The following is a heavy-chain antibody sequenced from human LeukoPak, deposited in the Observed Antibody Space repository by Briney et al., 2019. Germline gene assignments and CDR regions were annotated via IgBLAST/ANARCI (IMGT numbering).Heavy chain of an antibody. J-gene: IGHJ4*02. CDR2: ISVSGGST. Sequence: PGGSLRLSCAASGFTFCGYAMTWVRQAPGKGLEWVSHISVSGGSTYHADSVKGRFTISRDNSKNTVYLQMNSLRAEDTAVYYCAIMHRYYDGSGYWVQWGEGTLATVSS. CDR1: GFTFCGYA. D-gene: IGHD3-22*01. CDR3: AIMHRYYDGSGYWVQ. V-gene: IGHV3-23*01.